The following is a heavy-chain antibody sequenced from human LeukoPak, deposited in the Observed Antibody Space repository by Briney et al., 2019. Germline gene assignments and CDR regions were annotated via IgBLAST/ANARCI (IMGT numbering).Heavy chain of an antibody. V-gene: IGHV4-34*01. D-gene: IGHD4-23*01. Sequence: SETLSLTCAVYGGSFSGYYWSWIRQPPGKGLEWIGSIYHSGSTYYNPSLKSRVTISVDTSKNQFSLKLSSVTAADTAVYYCARLGGSYTPTYYYYYYMDVWGKGTTVTVSS. J-gene: IGHJ6*03. CDR2: IYHSGST. CDR1: GGSFSGYY. CDR3: ARLGGSYTPTYYYYYYMDV.